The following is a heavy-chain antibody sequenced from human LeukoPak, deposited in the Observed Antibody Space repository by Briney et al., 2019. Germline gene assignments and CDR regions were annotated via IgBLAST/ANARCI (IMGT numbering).Heavy chain of an antibody. D-gene: IGHD2-15*01. V-gene: IGHV5-51*01. CDR3: ARTYCSGGGCLGSFDY. CDR2: IYPGDSNT. CDR1: GYTFNTHW. Sequence: GESLKISCKCSGYTFNTHWIGLVREMPGKGLELMGIIYPGDSNTRYSPSFQGQVTISVDKSITTAYLQWATLKASDTAMYYCARTYCSGGGCLGSFDYWGHGTLVTVSS. J-gene: IGHJ4*01.